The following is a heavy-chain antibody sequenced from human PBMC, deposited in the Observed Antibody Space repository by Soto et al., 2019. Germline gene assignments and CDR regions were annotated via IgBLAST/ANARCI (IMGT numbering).Heavy chain of an antibody. J-gene: IGHJ4*02. CDR3: ARDGGPVITIPTYYFDY. V-gene: IGHV3-21*01. CDR1: GFTFSSYS. Sequence: GGSLRLSCAASGFTFSSYSMNWVRQAPGKGLEWVSSISSSSSYIYYADSVKGRFTISRDNAKNSLYLQMNSPRAEDTAVYYCARDGGPVITIPTYYFDYWGQGTLVTVAS. D-gene: IGHD3-3*01. CDR2: ISSSSSYI.